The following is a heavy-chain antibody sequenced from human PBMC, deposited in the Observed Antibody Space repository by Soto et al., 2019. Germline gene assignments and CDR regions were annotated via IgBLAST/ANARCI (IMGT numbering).Heavy chain of an antibody. CDR1: GYTFTSYG. CDR2: ISAYNGNT. J-gene: IGHJ4*02. D-gene: IGHD2-2*01. V-gene: IGHV1-18*01. CDR3: ARSSRIVVVPAATLDY. Sequence: ASVKVSCKASGYTFTSYGISWVRQAPGQGLEWMGWISAYNGNTNYGQKLQGRVTMTTDTSTSTAYMELRSLRSDDTAVYYCARSSRIVVVPAATLDYWGQGTLVTVSS.